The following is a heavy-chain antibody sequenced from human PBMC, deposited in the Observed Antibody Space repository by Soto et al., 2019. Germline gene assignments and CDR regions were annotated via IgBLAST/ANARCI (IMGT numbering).Heavy chain of an antibody. CDR3: AQRVRRTVFVLVTTTEIYFDF. CDR2: IYWDDDK. V-gene: IGHV2-5*02. D-gene: IGHD3-3*01. J-gene: IGHJ4*02. Sequence: QITLNESGPTQVKHRQTLTLPCTFSGFSLTTSGVGVGWIRQSPGKAPEWLAIIYWDDDKSYSPSLKSRLTITKDTSNNQVVLTMADLDPADTATYYCAQRVRRTVFVLVTTTEIYFDFWGQGTPVAVSS. CDR1: GFSLTTSGVG.